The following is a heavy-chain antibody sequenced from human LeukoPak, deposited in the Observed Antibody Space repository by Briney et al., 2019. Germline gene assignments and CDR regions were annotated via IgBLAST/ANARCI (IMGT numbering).Heavy chain of an antibody. CDR2: IIPTFGTA. J-gene: IGHJ3*02. Sequence: ASVKVSCKASGGTFSSYAISWVRQAPGQGLEWMGGIIPTFGTANYAQKFQGRVTITADKSTSTAYMELSSLRSEDTAVYYCARGAVAGSRYAFDIWGQGTMVTVSS. V-gene: IGHV1-69*06. CDR3: ARGAVAGSRYAFDI. D-gene: IGHD6-19*01. CDR1: GGTFSSYA.